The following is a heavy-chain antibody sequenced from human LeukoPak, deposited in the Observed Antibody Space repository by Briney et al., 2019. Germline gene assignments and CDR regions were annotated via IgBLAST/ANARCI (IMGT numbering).Heavy chain of an antibody. J-gene: IGHJ4*02. D-gene: IGHD6-19*01. CDR2: IKQDGSEK. CDR3: ARSSQPDGWYSSGWYEDY. Sequence: GGSLRLSCVVSGFTVSSNYMSWVRQAPGKGLEWVANIKQDGSEKYYVDSVKGRFTISRDNAKNSLYLQMNSLRAEDTAVYYCARSSQPDGWYSSGWYEDYWGQGTLVTVSS. V-gene: IGHV3-7*01. CDR1: GFTVSSNY.